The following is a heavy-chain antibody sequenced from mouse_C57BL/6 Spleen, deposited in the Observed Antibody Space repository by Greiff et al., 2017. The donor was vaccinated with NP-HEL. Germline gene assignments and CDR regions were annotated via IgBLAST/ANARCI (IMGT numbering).Heavy chain of an antibody. CDR3: ARNYGSRPFAY. CDR2: IHPNSGST. D-gene: IGHD1-1*01. V-gene: IGHV1-64*01. Sequence: QVQLQQPGAELVKPGASVKLSCKASGYTFTSYWMHWVKQRPGPGLEWIGMIHPNSGSTNYNEKFKSKATLTVDKSSSTAYMQLSSLTSEDSAVYYCARNYGSRPFAYWGQGTLVTVSA. CDR1: GYTFTSYW. J-gene: IGHJ3*01.